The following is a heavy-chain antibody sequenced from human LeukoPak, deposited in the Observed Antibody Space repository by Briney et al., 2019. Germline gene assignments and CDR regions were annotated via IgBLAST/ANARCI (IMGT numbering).Heavy chain of an antibody. V-gene: IGHV3-48*01. Sequence: GGSLRLSCAASGFTFRTSGMNWVRQAPGKGLEWVSYISSSGTTISYAQSVKGRFTITRDNAQNSLTLHMNTLRAEDTAVYYCAKGSNYYDSSGASNWGQGTLVTVSS. CDR1: GFTFRTSG. CDR2: ISSSGTTI. D-gene: IGHD3-22*01. J-gene: IGHJ4*02. CDR3: AKGSNYYDSSGASN.